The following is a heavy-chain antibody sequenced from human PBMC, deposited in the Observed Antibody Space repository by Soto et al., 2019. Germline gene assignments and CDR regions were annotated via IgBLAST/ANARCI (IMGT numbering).Heavy chain of an antibody. J-gene: IGHJ4*02. CDR2: ISYSDGST. CDR3: TKAHQVIRD. V-gene: IGHV3-23*01. Sequence: EVQLLESGGGLVQPGGSLRLSCAASGFTFSSYAMSWVRQAPGKGLEWVSGISYSDGSTYYADSVKGRFTISRDNSKNTLFLQMNSLRAEDTATYYCTKAHQVIRDWGQGTLVTVSS. CDR1: GFTFSSYA.